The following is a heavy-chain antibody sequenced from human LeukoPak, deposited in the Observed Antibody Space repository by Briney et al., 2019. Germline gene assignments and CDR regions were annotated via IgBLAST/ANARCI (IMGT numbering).Heavy chain of an antibody. Sequence: GSLRLSCAASGFTFSSYEMNWVRQAPGKGLEWVSYISGSGSAIYYADSVKGRFTISRDNAKNSLYLQMNSLRAEDTAVYYCAELGITMIGGVWGKGTTVTISS. J-gene: IGHJ6*04. V-gene: IGHV3-48*03. CDR2: ISGSGSAI. CDR3: AELGITMIGGV. D-gene: IGHD3-10*02. CDR1: GFTFSSYE.